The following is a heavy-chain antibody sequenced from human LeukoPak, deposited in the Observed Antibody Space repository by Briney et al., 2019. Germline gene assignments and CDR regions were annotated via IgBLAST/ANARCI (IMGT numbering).Heavy chain of an antibody. D-gene: IGHD3-22*01. V-gene: IGHV1-18*01. CDR3: ARDPRYYYDSRGYPGGVDI. Sequence: ASVKVSCKASGYTFTSYGISWVRQAPGQGLEWMGWISAYNGNTNYAQKLQGRVTMTTDTSTSTAYMELRSLRSDDTAVYYCARDPRYYYDSRGYPGGVDIWGQGTMVTVSS. CDR2: ISAYNGNT. CDR1: GYTFTSYG. J-gene: IGHJ3*02.